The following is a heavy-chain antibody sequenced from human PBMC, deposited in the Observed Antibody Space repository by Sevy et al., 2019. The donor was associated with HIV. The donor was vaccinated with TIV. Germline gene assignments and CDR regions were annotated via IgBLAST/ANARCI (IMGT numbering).Heavy chain of an antibody. D-gene: IGHD3-22*01. CDR1: GFTFSNYW. V-gene: IGHV3-74*01. CDR3: ARGPYYRDTNTYFFMHY. Sequence: GGSLRLSCAGSGFTFSNYWMHWVRQAPGKGLVWVSRINSDGSSTSYADSVTGRFTISRDNAKNTLYLQMNSLRAEDTAVYYCARGPYYRDTNTYFFMHYWDQGTLVTVSS. CDR2: INSDGSST. J-gene: IGHJ4*02.